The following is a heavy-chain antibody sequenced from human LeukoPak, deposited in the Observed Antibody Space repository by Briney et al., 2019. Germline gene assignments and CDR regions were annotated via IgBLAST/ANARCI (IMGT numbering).Heavy chain of an antibody. D-gene: IGHD3-10*01. Sequence: PGGSLRLSCAASGFTSSSYSMNWVRQAPGKGLEGVSSISSSSSYIYYADSVKGRFTISRDNAKNSLYLQMNSLRAEDTAVYYCARDGSTYYYGSGSSPAPDYWGQGTLVTVSS. CDR3: ARDGSTYYYGSGSSPAPDY. J-gene: IGHJ4*02. V-gene: IGHV3-21*01. CDR1: GFTSSSYS. CDR2: ISSSSSYI.